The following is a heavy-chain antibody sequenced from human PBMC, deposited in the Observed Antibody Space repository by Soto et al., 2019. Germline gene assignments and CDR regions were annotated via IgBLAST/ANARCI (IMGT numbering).Heavy chain of an antibody. CDR1: GFTFSSYS. V-gene: IGHV3-21*01. CDR2: ISSSSSYI. CDR3: ASAGRRDGYNYNWFDP. Sequence: GSLRLSCAASGFTFSSYSMNWVRQAPGKGLEWVSSISSSSSYIYYADSVKGRFTISRDNAKNSLYLQMNSLRAEDTAVYYCASAGRRDGYNYNWFDPWGQGTLVTVSS. J-gene: IGHJ5*02. D-gene: IGHD1-1*01.